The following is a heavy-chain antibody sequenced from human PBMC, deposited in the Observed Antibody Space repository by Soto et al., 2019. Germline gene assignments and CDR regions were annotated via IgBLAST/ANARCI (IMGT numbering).Heavy chain of an antibody. Sequence: ASVKVSCKASGDTYTTYDTTWVRPATVHGLEWMVCLNPNSGNIGYAQRFQGRVTMTRDTAIRTAYMEVSSLRSDDTAVYYCARGRASGSYYLLDYWGQGTFVTVSS. J-gene: IGHJ4*02. CDR3: ARGRASGSYYLLDY. CDR2: LNPNSGNI. V-gene: IGHV1-8*01. D-gene: IGHD3-10*01. CDR1: GDTYTTYD.